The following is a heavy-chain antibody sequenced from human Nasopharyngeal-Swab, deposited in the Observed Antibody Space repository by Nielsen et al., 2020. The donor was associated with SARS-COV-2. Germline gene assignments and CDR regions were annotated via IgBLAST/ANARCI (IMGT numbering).Heavy chain of an antibody. Sequence: RQAPGKRLEWIGEINHSGSTNYNPSLKSRVTISVDTSKNQFSLKLSSVTAADTAVYYCARDLRATIGPWGPYYYGMDVWGQGTTVTVSS. J-gene: IGHJ6*02. CDR3: ARDLRATIGPWGPYYYGMDV. CDR2: INHSGST. D-gene: IGHD5-12*01. V-gene: IGHV4-34*01.